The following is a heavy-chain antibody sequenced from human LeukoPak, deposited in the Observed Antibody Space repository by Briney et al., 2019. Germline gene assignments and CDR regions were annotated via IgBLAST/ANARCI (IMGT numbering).Heavy chain of an antibody. D-gene: IGHD1-26*01. CDR1: GFTFSTSW. Sequence: GGSLRLSCAASGFTFSTSWMSWVRQAPGKGLEWVANIKEDGTQIYYMDSVKGRFTISRDNAKNSLYLQMNSLRAEDTAVYYCAKVRWELLTGKWFDPWGQGTLVTVSS. CDR3: AKVRWELLTGKWFDP. V-gene: IGHV3-7*03. CDR2: IKEDGTQI. J-gene: IGHJ5*02.